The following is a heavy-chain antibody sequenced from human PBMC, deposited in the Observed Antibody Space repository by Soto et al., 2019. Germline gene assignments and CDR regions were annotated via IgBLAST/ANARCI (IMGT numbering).Heavy chain of an antibody. CDR1: GFSISRYW. D-gene: IGHD1-26*01. J-gene: IGHJ6*02. CDR3: ARDRGNGYYGQDTWGMDV. V-gene: IGHV3-7*05. Sequence: DVQLVESGGGLVQPGGSLRVSCGASGFSISRYWMSWVRRAPGKGLEWVGNIDQDGTENFYAGSVRGRFTISRDNAMNSLYLQMDSLTAEDTAVYLCARDRGNGYYGQDTWGMDVWGQWTTVTVSS. CDR2: IDQDGTEN.